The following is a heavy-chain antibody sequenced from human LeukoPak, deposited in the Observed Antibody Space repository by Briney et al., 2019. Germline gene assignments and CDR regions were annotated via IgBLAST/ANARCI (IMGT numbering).Heavy chain of an antibody. CDR2: IWYDGSNK. V-gene: IGHV3-33*01. Sequence: GGSLRLSCAASGFTFSSYGMHWVRQAPGKGLEGVAVIWYDGSNKYYADSVKGRFTISRDNSKNTLYLQMNSLRAEDTAVYYCARDRQRWKDFDYWGQGTLVTVSS. CDR1: GFTFSSYG. D-gene: IGHD5-24*01. J-gene: IGHJ4*02. CDR3: ARDRQRWKDFDY.